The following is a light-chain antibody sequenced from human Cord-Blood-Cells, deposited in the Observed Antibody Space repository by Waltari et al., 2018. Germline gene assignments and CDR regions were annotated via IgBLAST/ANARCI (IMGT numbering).Light chain of an antibody. CDR1: QSISSY. CDR2: DAS. Sequence: DTQMTQSLPSFSDSVGERFTITCRASQSISSYLNWYQQKPGKAPKLLIYDASSLQSGVPSRFSGSGSGTEFTLTISSLQPEDFATYYCQQNYSTPPTFGRGTKLEIK. CDR3: QQNYSTPPT. J-gene: IGKJ2*01. V-gene: IGKV1-39*01.